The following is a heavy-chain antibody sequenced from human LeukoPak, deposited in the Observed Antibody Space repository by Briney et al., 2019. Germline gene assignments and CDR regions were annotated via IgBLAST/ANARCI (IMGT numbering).Heavy chain of an antibody. V-gene: IGHV4-59*01. Sequence: PSETLSLTCTVSGGSISSYYWSWIRQPPGKGLEWIGYIYYSGSTNYNPSLKSRVTISVDTSKNQFSLKLSSVTAADTAVYYCARERGYSYGRTIDYWGQGALVTVSS. CDR2: IYYSGST. CDR3: ARERGYSYGRTIDY. D-gene: IGHD5-18*01. CDR1: GGSISSYY. J-gene: IGHJ4*02.